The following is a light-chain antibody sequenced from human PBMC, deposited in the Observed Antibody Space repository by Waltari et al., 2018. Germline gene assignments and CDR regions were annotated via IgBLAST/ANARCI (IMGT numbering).Light chain of an antibody. CDR2: GAS. J-gene: IGKJ1*01. Sequence: EIVMTQSPATLSVSPGERATLSCRASQSVSSNLARYQQQPGQAPRLRIYGASTRATGIPARFSGSGSGTEFTLTISSLQSEDFAVYYCQQYNNWPPWTFGQGTKVEIK. V-gene: IGKV3-15*01. CDR3: QQYNNWPPWT. CDR1: QSVSSN.